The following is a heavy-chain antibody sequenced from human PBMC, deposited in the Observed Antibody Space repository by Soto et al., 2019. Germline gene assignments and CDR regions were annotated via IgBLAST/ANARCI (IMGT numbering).Heavy chain of an antibody. Sequence: PGGSLRLSCAASGFTFSVYYMSWIRQAPGKGLEWVSHISGSGKTIYYADSVKGRFPISRDNAEKSLYLQMNSLRGEDTAVYYCARDGGRGWDLDNWGQGILVTVSS. D-gene: IGHD6-19*01. CDR2: ISGSGKTI. V-gene: IGHV3-11*01. CDR1: GFTFSVYY. CDR3: ARDGGRGWDLDN. J-gene: IGHJ4*02.